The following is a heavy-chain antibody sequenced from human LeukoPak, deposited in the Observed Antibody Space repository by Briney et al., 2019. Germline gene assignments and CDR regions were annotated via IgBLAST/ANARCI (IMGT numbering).Heavy chain of an antibody. CDR1: GFTFSSYG. CDR3: ARLYGDYGGNWLDP. D-gene: IGHD4-17*01. V-gene: IGHV3-30*02. CDR2: IRYVGSNK. J-gene: IGHJ5*02. Sequence: GGSLRLSCAASGFTFSSYGMHWVRQAPGKGLEWVAFIRYVGSNKYYADSVKGRFTISRDNSKNTLYLQMNSLRAEDTAVYYCARLYGDYGGNWLDPWRQGTLVTVSS.